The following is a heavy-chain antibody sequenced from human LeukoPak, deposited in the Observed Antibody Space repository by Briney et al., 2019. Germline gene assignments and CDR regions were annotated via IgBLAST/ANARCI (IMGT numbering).Heavy chain of an antibody. D-gene: IGHD1-7*01. Sequence: GGSLRLSCAASGFTFSSYWMSWVRQAPGKGLEWVANIKQDGSEKYYVDSVKGRFTISRDNAKNSLYLQMNSLRAEDTAVYYCARVYNWYYGRYFDYWGQGTLGTVSS. J-gene: IGHJ4*02. CDR3: ARVYNWYYGRYFDY. CDR1: GFTFSSYW. V-gene: IGHV3-7*03. CDR2: IKQDGSEK.